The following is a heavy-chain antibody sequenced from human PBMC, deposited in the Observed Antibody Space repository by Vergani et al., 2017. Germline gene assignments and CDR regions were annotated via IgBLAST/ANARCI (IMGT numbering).Heavy chain of an antibody. J-gene: IGHJ4*01. CDR3: ATFRRFDRSATDSYPFDY. Sequence: QVQLDESGPGLVKPSETLSLTCTVSGVSIPSFYWAWVRQPPGKGLEWIGLISYTGSNNYNSSLQSRVSMSVDTSKNQFSLNLSSVTAADTAIYYCATFRRFDRSATDSYPFDYWGHGTLVTVSS. V-gene: IGHV4-59*01. CDR1: GVSIPSFY. D-gene: IGHD3-3*01. CDR2: ISYTGSN.